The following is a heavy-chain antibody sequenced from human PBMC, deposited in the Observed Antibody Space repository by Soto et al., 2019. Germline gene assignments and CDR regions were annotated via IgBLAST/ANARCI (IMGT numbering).Heavy chain of an antibody. J-gene: IGHJ4*02. Sequence: QVQLVQSGAEVKKPGSSVKVSCKASGGTFSSYAISWVRQAPGQGLEWMGGIIPIFGTANYAQKFQGRVTITADESTSTAYMELSSLRSEDTAVYYCARDRNRYSYGQHHTFDYWGQGTLVTVSS. D-gene: IGHD5-18*01. V-gene: IGHV1-69*01. CDR3: ARDRNRYSYGQHHTFDY. CDR1: GGTFSSYA. CDR2: IIPIFGTA.